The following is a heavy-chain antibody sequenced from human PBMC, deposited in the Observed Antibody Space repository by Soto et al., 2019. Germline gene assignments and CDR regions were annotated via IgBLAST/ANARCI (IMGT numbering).Heavy chain of an antibody. CDR1: GYTFTSNY. D-gene: IGHD3-22*01. CDR2: VNPSDGYT. V-gene: IGHV1-46*01. J-gene: IGHJ4*02. CDR3: ARVEYYYDGSAYYPFDY. Sequence: ASVKVSCKASGYTFTSNYMHWVRQAPGQGPEWMGIVNPSDGYTNYAQKFQGRVTMTRDTSTSTVYMELSSLRSEDTAVYYCARVEYYYDGSAYYPFDYLGQG.